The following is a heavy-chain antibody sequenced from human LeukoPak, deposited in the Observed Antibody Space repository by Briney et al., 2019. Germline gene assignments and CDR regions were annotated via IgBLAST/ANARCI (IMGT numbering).Heavy chain of an antibody. CDR1: GFTFSSYS. D-gene: IGHD2-2*01. CDR3: ARENYIVVVPAAAEGYYYYGMDV. J-gene: IGHJ6*02. Sequence: GGSLRLSWAASGFTFSSYSMNWVRQAPGKGLEWVSSISSSRSYIYYADSVKGRFTISRDNAKNSLYLQMNSLRAEYTAVYYCARENYIVVVPAAAEGYYYYGMDVWGQGTTVTVSS. CDR2: ISSSRSYI. V-gene: IGHV3-21*01.